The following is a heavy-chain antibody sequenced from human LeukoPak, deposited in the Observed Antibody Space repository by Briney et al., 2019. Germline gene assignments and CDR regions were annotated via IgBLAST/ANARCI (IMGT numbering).Heavy chain of an antibody. CDR3: ARDLGEQLNFDY. V-gene: IGHV1-18*01. D-gene: IGHD3-10*01. Sequence: ASVKVSCKASGYTFTSYGISWVRQAPGQGLEWMGWISAYNGNTNYAQKLQGRVTMTTDTSTSTAHMELRSLRSDDTAVYYCARDLGEQLNFDYWGQGTLVTVSS. J-gene: IGHJ4*02. CDR1: GYTFTSYG. CDR2: ISAYNGNT.